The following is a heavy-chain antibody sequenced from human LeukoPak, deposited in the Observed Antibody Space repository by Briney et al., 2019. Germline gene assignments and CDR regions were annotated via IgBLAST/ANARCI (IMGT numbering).Heavy chain of an antibody. Sequence: GGSLRLSCAASGFTFSSYGMHWVRQAPGKGLEWVANIKQDGSEKYYVDSVKGRFTISRDNAKNSLYLQMNSLRAEDTAVYYCAREGKSLFYEGVAFDIWGQGTMVTVSS. CDR2: IKQDGSEK. D-gene: IGHD2/OR15-2a*01. V-gene: IGHV3-7*01. CDR3: AREGKSLFYEGVAFDI. J-gene: IGHJ3*02. CDR1: GFTFSSYG.